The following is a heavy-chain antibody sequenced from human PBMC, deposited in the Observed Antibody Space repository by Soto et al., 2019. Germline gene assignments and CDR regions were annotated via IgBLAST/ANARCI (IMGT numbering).Heavy chain of an antibody. Sequence: EVQLVESGGGLVKPGGSLRLSCAASGFTFSTYSMNWVRQAPGKGLEWVSSISSSSTYIYYADSVKGRFTISRDNAKKSLYLQMNSLRAEDTAVYYCARVAGTDMVLYMDVWGKGPTVTVSS. CDR3: ARVAGTDMVLYMDV. CDR2: ISSSSTYI. D-gene: IGHD5-18*01. V-gene: IGHV3-21*01. CDR1: GFTFSTYS. J-gene: IGHJ6*03.